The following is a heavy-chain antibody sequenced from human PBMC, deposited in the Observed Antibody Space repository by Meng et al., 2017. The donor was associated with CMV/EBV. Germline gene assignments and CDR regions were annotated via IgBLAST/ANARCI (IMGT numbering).Heavy chain of an antibody. CDR2: INPNSGGT. CDR3: ARVQVRGEMATPAGY. Sequence: HVERVQVGAEVKKPGASVKVSRKASGYTFTGYYMHWVRQAPGQGLEWMGWINPNSGGTNYAQKFQGRVTMTRDTSISTAYMELRRLRSDDTAVYYCARVQVRGEMATPAGYWGQGTLVTVSS. D-gene: IGHD5-24*01. CDR1: GYTFTGYY. J-gene: IGHJ4*02. V-gene: IGHV1-2*02.